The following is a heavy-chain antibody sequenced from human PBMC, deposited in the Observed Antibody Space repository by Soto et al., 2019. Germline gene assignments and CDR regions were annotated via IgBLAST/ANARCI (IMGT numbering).Heavy chain of an antibody. CDR3: ARHFIVVVVAARTNWFDP. CDR2: IYYSGST. CDR1: GGSISSYY. D-gene: IGHD2-15*01. Sequence: SETLSLTCTVSGGSISSYYWSWIRQPPGKGLEWIGYIYYSGSTNYNPSLKSRVTISVDTSKNQFSLKLSSVTAADTAVYYCARHFIVVVVAARTNWFDPWGQGTLVNVS. J-gene: IGHJ5*02. V-gene: IGHV4-59*01.